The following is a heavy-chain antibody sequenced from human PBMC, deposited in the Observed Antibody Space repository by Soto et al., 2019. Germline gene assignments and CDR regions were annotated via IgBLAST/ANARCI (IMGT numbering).Heavy chain of an antibody. J-gene: IGHJ4*02. CDR1: GGTFSSYT. CDR2: IIPILGIA. CDR3: ARDSVKYCSGGSCYSPYFDY. V-gene: IGHV1-69*08. D-gene: IGHD2-15*01. Sequence: QVQLVQSGAEVKKPGSSVKVSCKAFGGTFSSYTISWVRQAPGQGLEWMGRIIPILGIANYAQKFQGRVTITADKSTSTAYMELSSLRSEDTAVYYCARDSVKYCSGGSCYSPYFDYWGQGTLVTVSS.